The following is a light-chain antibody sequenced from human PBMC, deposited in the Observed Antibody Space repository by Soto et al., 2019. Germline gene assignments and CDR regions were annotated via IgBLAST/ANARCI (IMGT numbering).Light chain of an antibody. J-gene: IGLJ2*01. CDR2: EGT. CDR1: SSDVGSYNL. CDR3: SSYAGSSTHVV. V-gene: IGLV2-23*01. Sequence: QSALTQPASVSGSPGQSITISCTGISSDVGSYNLVSWYQQHPGKAPKVMIYEGTKRPSGVSNRFAGSRPGNPASLTISGLQAEDEAHYYGSSYAGSSTHVVFGGGTKLTVL.